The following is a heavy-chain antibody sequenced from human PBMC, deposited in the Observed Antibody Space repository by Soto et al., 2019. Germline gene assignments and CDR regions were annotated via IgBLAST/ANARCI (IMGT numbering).Heavy chain of an antibody. J-gene: IGHJ6*02. CDR2: IKQDGGQT. V-gene: IGHV3-7*01. CDR3: ARGGNGYENWPPYYYYGMDV. Sequence: GSLRLSCAASGFTFYSYWMTFVRHSPFKWLEWVAHIKQDGGQTYYVDSVKGRFTISRDNAKTSLYLQMNSLRAEDTSVYFCARGGNGYENWPPYYYYGMDVWGQGTTVTVSS. CDR1: GFTFYSYW. D-gene: IGHD5-12*01.